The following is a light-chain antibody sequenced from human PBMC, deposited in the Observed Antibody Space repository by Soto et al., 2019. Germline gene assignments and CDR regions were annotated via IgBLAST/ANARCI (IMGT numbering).Light chain of an antibody. CDR1: SSDVGGYNY. Sequence: QSALTQPRSVSESPGQSVTISCTGTSSDVGGYNYVSWYQQHPGNAPKLMIYDVSKRPSGVPDRFSGSKSGNTASLTISGLQAEDEADYYCCSYAGSYTLVFGGGTKLTVL. CDR3: CSYAGSYTLV. V-gene: IGLV2-11*01. CDR2: DVS. J-gene: IGLJ3*02.